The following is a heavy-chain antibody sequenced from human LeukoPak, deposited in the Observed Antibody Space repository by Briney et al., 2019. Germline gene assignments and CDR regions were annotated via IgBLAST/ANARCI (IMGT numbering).Heavy chain of an antibody. CDR3: ARGSSGWYSWDY. V-gene: IGHV4-39*01. CDR1: GGSTSSSSYY. D-gene: IGHD6-19*01. Sequence: SETLSLTCTVSGGSTSSSSYYWGWVRQPPGKGLAWIGTIYYSGGTYYNPSLKSRVTISVDTSKDQFSLKLSSVTAADTAVYYCARGSSGWYSWDYWGQGTLVTVSS. CDR2: IYYSGGT. J-gene: IGHJ4*02.